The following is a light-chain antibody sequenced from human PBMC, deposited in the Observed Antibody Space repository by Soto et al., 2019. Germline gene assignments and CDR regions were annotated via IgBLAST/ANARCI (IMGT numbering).Light chain of an antibody. J-gene: IGKJ4*01. V-gene: IGKV4-1*01. CDR2: WAS. Sequence: DFVMTQSPDSLAVSLGERATINCKCSRSVFSTSDNKNYFAWYQHKPGQPPRLLIYWASTRASGVPDRFSGSGSGTDFTLTISSFQTEDVAIYYCQQYYSTRPNTFGGGTRVEIK. CDR3: QQYYSTRPNT. CDR1: RSVFSTSDNKNY.